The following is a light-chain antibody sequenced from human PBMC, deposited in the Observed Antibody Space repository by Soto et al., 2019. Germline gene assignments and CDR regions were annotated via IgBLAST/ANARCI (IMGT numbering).Light chain of an antibody. CDR3: QQYNKWPLT. V-gene: IGKV3-15*01. J-gene: IGKJ1*01. CDR2: VAS. Sequence: EIVMTQSPATLSVSPGERATLSCRASQSASNNLAWYQQKPGQAPRLLIYVASTRATGIPARCSGSGSGTEFTLTISSLQSEDFAVYYCQQYNKWPLTFGQGTKVEI. CDR1: QSASNN.